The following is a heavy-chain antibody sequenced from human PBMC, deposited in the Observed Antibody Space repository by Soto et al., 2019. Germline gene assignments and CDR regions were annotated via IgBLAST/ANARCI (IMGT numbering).Heavy chain of an antibody. D-gene: IGHD2-15*01. V-gene: IGHV3-11*05. CDR2: ISSSSNYI. J-gene: IGHJ4*02. CDR3: VRARGRSGGSSADY. CDR1: GFTFSNYY. Sequence: QVQLVESGGGFVKPGGSLRLSCTASGFTFSNYYMNWIRQAPGKGLEWVSYISSSSNYINYADSVKGRFTISRDNAKNSLFLPMNSLRADDTAVYYCVRARGRSGGSSADYWGQGTLVTVSS.